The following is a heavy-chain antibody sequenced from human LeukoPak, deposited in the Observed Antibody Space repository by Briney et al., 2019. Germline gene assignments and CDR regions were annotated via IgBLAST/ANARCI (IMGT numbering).Heavy chain of an antibody. CDR3: AKGSGPSRPYYFDY. D-gene: IGHD6-19*01. J-gene: IGHJ4*02. CDR2: ISGGSDST. Sequence: GASLRLSLADSGFAFCSYVMSWVGQAPGRGLEWLSAISGGSDSTYYADSVKGGFTISRDNSKNTLYLKMNSLRVEDTAVYYCAKGSGPSRPYYFDYWGQGTLVTVSS. V-gene: IGHV3-23*01. CDR1: GFAFCSYV.